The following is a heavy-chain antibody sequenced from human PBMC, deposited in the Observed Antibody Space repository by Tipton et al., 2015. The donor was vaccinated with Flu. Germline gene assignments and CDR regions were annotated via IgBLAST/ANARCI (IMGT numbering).Heavy chain of an antibody. CDR2: VYYSGGA. CDR1: SGSINSGGYY. Sequence: TLSLTCTVSSGSINSGGYYWSWIRQLPGEGLEWIGHVYYSGGAYYNPSLKSLVTISVDTSKNQFSLKLSSVTAADTADYYCARVPIDHDAFDIWGQGTMVTVSS. CDR3: ARVPIDHDAFDI. J-gene: IGHJ3*02. D-gene: IGHD1-14*01. V-gene: IGHV4-31*01.